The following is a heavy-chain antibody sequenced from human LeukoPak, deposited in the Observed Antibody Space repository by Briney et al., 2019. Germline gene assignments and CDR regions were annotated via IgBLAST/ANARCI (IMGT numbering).Heavy chain of an antibody. V-gene: IGHV4-59*01. D-gene: IGHD6-19*01. J-gene: IGHJ4*02. Sequence: KPSETLSLTCTVSGGSINSYFWSWIRQPPGKGPEWIGYIYYSGSTNYNPSLKSRVTISVDTSKNQFSLKLSSVTAADTAVYYCARVSVAETYFDYWGQGTLVTVSS. CDR1: GGSINSYF. CDR3: ARVSVAETYFDY. CDR2: IYYSGST.